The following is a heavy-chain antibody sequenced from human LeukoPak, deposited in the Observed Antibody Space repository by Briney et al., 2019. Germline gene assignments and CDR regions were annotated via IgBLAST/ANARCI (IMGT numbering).Heavy chain of an antibody. CDR2: ISYDGSNQ. J-gene: IGHJ4*02. CDR3: AKVGCSGGSCYSVDY. Sequence: GGSLRLSCAASGFTFSIYGMHWVRQAPGKGLEWVAVISYDGSNQYYADSVKGRFAISRDNSKNTLFLQMKYLRAEDTAVYYCAKVGCSGGSCYSVDYWGQGTLVTVSS. CDR1: GFTFSIYG. D-gene: IGHD2-15*01. V-gene: IGHV3-30*18.